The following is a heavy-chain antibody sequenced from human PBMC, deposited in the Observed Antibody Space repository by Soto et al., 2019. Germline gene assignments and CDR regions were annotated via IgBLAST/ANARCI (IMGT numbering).Heavy chain of an antibody. Sequence: GGSLILSCAASGFTFSSYSMNWVRQAPGKGLEWVSYISSSSSTIYYADSVKGRFTISRDNAKNSLYLQMNSLRAEDTAVYYCARFRGGIASNWFDPWGQGTLVTVSS. V-gene: IGHV3-48*01. CDR1: GFTFSSYS. D-gene: IGHD6-13*01. CDR2: ISSSSSTI. CDR3: ARFRGGIASNWFDP. J-gene: IGHJ5*02.